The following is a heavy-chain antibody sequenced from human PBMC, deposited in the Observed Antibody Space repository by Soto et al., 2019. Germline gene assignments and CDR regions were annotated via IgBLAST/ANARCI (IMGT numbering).Heavy chain of an antibody. CDR1: GDSISNYY. V-gene: IGHV4-59*01. J-gene: IGHJ4*02. D-gene: IGHD6-13*01. CDR3: ARDQGIASSGPFDY. CDR2: IYHSGNT. Sequence: SETLSLTCTVSGDSISNYYWSWIRQAPGKGLEWIGFIYHSGNTNYNPSLKSRVTMSIDTSKSQFSLKLNSVTAADTAVYYCARDQGIASSGPFDYWGPGTLVTVPQ.